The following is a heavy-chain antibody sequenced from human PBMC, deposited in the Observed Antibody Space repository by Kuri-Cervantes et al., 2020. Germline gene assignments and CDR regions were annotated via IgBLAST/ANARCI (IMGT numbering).Heavy chain of an antibody. CDR1: GFTFSSYA. D-gene: IGHD6-19*01. CDR2: ISYDGSNK. CDR3: AREVAVAGPFDY. Sequence: GGSLRLSCAASGFTFSSYAMHWVRQAPGKGLEWVAVISYDGSNKYYADSVKGRFTISRDNSKNTQYLQMNSLRAEDTAVYYCAREVAVAGPFDYWGQGTLVTVSS. V-gene: IGHV3-30-3*01. J-gene: IGHJ4*02.